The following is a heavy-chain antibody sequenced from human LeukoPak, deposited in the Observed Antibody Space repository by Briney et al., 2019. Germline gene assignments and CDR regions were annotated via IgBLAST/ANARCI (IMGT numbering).Heavy chain of an antibody. J-gene: IGHJ3*02. CDR3: AGLTMTDAFDI. CDR1: GGSISSGGYY. V-gene: IGHV4-31*03. D-gene: IGHD3-22*01. Sequence: SETLSLTCTVSGGSISSGGYYWSWIRHHPGQGLEWIGYIYYSGSTYYNPSLKSRVTISVDTSKNQFSLKLSSVTAADTAVYYCAGLTMTDAFDIWGQGTMVTVSS. CDR2: IYYSGST.